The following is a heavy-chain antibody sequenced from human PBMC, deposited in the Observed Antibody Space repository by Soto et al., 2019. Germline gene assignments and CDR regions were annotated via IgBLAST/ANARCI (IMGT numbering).Heavy chain of an antibody. CDR1: GYTFTGYY. Sequence: ASVNVSCKASGYTFTGYYMHWVRQAPGQGLEWMGWINPNSGGTNYAQKFQGWVTMTRDTSISTAYMELSRLRSDDTAVYYCARGTTTVTTNYYMDVWGKGTTVTVSS. CDR2: INPNSGGT. V-gene: IGHV1-2*04. J-gene: IGHJ6*03. CDR3: ARGTTTVTTNYYMDV. D-gene: IGHD4-17*01.